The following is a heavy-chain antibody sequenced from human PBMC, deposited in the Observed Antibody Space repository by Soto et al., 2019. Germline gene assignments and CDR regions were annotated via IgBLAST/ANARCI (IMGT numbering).Heavy chain of an antibody. CDR3: AKFFVETGGSSGWPWSFHY. Sequence: EVQLLESGGGLVQPGRSLRLSCAASGFTFSSYAMSWVRQAPGKGLEWVSAISGSGGTTYYADSVKGRFTISRDNSKNTLFLQMNSLRAEETAVYYCAKFFVETGGSSGWPWSFHYWGQGTLVTVSS. D-gene: IGHD6-25*01. J-gene: IGHJ4*02. V-gene: IGHV3-23*01. CDR2: ISGSGGTT. CDR1: GFTFSSYA.